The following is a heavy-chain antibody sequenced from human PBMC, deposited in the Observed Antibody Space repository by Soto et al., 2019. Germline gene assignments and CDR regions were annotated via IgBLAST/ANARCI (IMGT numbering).Heavy chain of an antibody. CDR3: ARGSRGYSYGNFDY. CDR1: GGTFSSYT. CDR2: IIANLGIT. Sequence: SVKVSCKASGGTFSSYTISWVRQAPGQGLEWMGRIIANLGITNYAQKLQGRVTMTTDTSTSTAYMELRSLRSDDTAVYYCARGSRGYSYGNFDYWGQGTLVTVSS. V-gene: IGHV1-69*02. D-gene: IGHD5-18*01. J-gene: IGHJ4*02.